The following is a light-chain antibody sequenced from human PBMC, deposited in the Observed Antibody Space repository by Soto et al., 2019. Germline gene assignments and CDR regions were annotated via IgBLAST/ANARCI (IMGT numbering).Light chain of an antibody. V-gene: IGKV1-5*03. CDR1: QSISSW. CDR3: QQYNSYSYT. Sequence: DIQMTQSPSTLSACVGDRVTITCQACQSISSWLAWYQQKPGKAPKLLIYKASSLESGVPSRFSGSGSGTEFTLTIRSLQPDDFATYYCQQYNSYSYTFGQGTKLEIK. CDR2: KAS. J-gene: IGKJ2*01.